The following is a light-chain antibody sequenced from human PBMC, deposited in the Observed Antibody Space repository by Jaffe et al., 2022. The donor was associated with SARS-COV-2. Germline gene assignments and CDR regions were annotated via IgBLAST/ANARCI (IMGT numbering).Light chain of an antibody. Sequence: QSALTQPASVSGSPGQSITISCTGTSSDVGGYNYVSWYQQHPGKAPKLMIYEVNNRPSGVPDRFSGSKSGNRASLTISGLQAEDEADYYCSSYTSSNTLVFGGGTKLTVL. J-gene: IGLJ2*01. CDR1: SSDVGGYNY. CDR3: SSYTSSNTLV. CDR2: EVN. V-gene: IGLV2-14*01.